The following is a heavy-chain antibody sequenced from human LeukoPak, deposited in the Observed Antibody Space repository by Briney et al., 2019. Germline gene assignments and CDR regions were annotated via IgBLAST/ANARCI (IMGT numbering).Heavy chain of an antibody. CDR2: ISGSGGST. D-gene: IGHD3-16*01. CDR1: GLTFSSYA. V-gene: IGHV3-23*01. Sequence: GGSLRLSCAASGLTFSSYAMSWVRQAPGKGLEWVSAISGSGGSTYYADSVKGRFTISRDNSKNTQYLQMNSLRAEDTAVYYCATSWGPDTSAFRWGRDGMDVWGQGTTVIVS. J-gene: IGHJ6*02. CDR3: ATSWGPDTSAFRWGRDGMDV.